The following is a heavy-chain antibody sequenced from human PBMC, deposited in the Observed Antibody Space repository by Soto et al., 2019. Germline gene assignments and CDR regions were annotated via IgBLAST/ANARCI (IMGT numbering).Heavy chain of an antibody. Sequence: SVKVSCKASGGTFSSYTISWVRQAPGQGLEWMGRIIPILGIANYAQKFQGRVTITADKSTSTAYMELSSLRSEDTAVYYCSTDPNGDYIGAFDNWGQGTMVTVSS. CDR3: STDPNGDYIGAFDN. J-gene: IGHJ3*02. V-gene: IGHV1-69*04. CDR2: IIPILGIA. D-gene: IGHD4-17*01. CDR1: GGTFSSYT.